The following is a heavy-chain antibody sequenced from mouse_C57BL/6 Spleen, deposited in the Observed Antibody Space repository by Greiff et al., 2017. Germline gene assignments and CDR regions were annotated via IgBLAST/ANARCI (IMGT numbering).Heavy chain of an antibody. CDR2: IWSGGST. V-gene: IGHV2-2*01. Sequence: QVHVKQSGPGLVQPSQSLSITCTVSGFSLTSYGVHWVRQSPGKGLEWLGVIWSGGSTDYNAAFISRLSISKDNSKSQVFFKMNSLQADDTAIYYCASYDYDEGGYAMDYWGQGTSVTVSS. D-gene: IGHD2-4*01. CDR3: ASYDYDEGGYAMDY. J-gene: IGHJ4*01. CDR1: GFSLTSYG.